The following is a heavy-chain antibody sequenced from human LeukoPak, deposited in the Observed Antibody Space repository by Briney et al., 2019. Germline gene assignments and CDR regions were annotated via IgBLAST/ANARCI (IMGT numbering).Heavy chain of an antibody. Sequence: GGSLRLPCAASGFTFSSYAMHWVRQAPGKGLEWVAVISYDGSNKYYADSVKGRFTISRDNSKNTLYLQMNSLRAEDTAVYYCAKGLRSFDYWGQGTLVTVSS. CDR3: AKGLRSFDY. V-gene: IGHV3-30*04. J-gene: IGHJ4*02. CDR2: ISYDGSNK. D-gene: IGHD3-16*01. CDR1: GFTFSSYA.